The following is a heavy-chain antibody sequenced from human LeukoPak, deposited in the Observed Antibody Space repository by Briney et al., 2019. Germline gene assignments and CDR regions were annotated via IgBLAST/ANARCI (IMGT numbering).Heavy chain of an antibody. D-gene: IGHD5-24*01. CDR3: ARWLHLLGTFDY. V-gene: IGHV4-59*01. CDR1: GGSISSYY. CDR2: IYYSGST. J-gene: IGHJ4*02. Sequence: PSETLSLTCTVSGGSISSYYWSWIRQPPGKGLEWIGYIYYSGSTNYNPSLKSRVTISGDTSKNQFSLKLSSVTAADTAVYYCARWLHLLGTFDYWGQGTLVTVSS.